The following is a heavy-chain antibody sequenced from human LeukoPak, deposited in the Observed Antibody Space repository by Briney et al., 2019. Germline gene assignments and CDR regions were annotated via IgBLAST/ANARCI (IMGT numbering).Heavy chain of an antibody. CDR1: GGSISSCY. V-gene: IGHV4-59*01. CDR3: ARGPREGAWYFDL. Sequence: SETLSLTCTVSGGSISSCYWSWIRQPPGKGLEWIGYIYYSGSTNYNPSLKSRVTISVDTSKNQFSLKLSSVTAADTAVYYCARGPREGAWYFDLWGRGTLVTVSS. J-gene: IGHJ2*01. CDR2: IYYSGST. D-gene: IGHD1-26*01.